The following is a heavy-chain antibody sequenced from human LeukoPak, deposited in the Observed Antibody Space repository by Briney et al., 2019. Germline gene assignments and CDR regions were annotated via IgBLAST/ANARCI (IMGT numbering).Heavy chain of an antibody. Sequence: ASVKVSCKASGYTLTSHGNSRVGQAPREGREWMGWISAYNGNTNYAQRLQGRVTMTTDTSTSTAYMELRSLRSDDTAVYYCARLKGSYAAFDIWGQGTMVTVSS. CDR3: ARLKGSYAAFDI. CDR1: GYTLTSHG. D-gene: IGHD1-26*01. CDR2: ISAYNGNT. V-gene: IGHV1-18*01. J-gene: IGHJ3*02.